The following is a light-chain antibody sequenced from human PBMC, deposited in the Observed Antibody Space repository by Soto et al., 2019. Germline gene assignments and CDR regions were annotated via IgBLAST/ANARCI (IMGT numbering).Light chain of an antibody. Sequence: QSALTQPRSVSGSPGQSVTISCTGTRSDVGGYNYVSWYQQHPGKAPKLMIYDVSKRPSGVPDRFSGSKSGNTASLTISGLQPEDEADYYCCSYPGTDTVFGGGTQLTVL. J-gene: IGLJ2*01. V-gene: IGLV2-11*01. CDR2: DVS. CDR3: CSYPGTDTV. CDR1: RSDVGGYNY.